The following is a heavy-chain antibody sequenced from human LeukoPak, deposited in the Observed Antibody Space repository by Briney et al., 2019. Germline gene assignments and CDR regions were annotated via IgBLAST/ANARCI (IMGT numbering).Heavy chain of an antibody. Sequence: PGGSLRLSCAASGFTFSSYAMSWVRQAPGKGLEWVSLISWDGGSTYYADSVKGRFTISRDNSKNSLYLQMNSLRAEDTALYYCAKDGAAARTKNWYFDLWGRGTLVTVSS. CDR3: AKDGAAARTKNWYFDL. V-gene: IGHV3-43D*03. CDR1: GFTFSSYA. J-gene: IGHJ2*01. CDR2: ISWDGGST. D-gene: IGHD6-13*01.